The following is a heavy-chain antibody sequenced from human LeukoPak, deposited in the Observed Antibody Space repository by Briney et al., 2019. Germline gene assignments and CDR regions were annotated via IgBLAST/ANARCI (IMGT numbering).Heavy chain of an antibody. CDR3: ALRDYVWGSCAFDI. Sequence: GGSLRLSCAASRFAFSSYAMIWVRQAPGKGLEWVSLISVSGGSTYYADSVKGRFTISRDNSKNTLYLQMNSLRSEDTAVYYCALRDYVWGSCAFDIWGQGTMVTVSS. CDR1: RFAFSSYA. J-gene: IGHJ3*02. D-gene: IGHD3-16*01. V-gene: IGHV3-23*01. CDR2: ISVSGGST.